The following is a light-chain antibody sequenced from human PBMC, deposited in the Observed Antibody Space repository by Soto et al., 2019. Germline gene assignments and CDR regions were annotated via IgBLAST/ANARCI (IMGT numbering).Light chain of an antibody. CDR3: SSYTSSSTLVV. J-gene: IGLJ2*01. Sequence: QPVLTQPASVSGSPGQSITISCTGTSSDVGGYNHVSWYQQHPGKAPKLMIYDVSNRPSGVSNRFSGSKSGNTASLTISGLQAEDEADYYCSSYTSSSTLVVFGGGTKLTVL. CDR2: DVS. CDR1: SSDVGGYNH. V-gene: IGLV2-14*01.